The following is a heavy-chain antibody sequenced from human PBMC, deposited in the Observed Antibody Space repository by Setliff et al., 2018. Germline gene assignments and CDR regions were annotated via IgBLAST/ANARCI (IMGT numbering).Heavy chain of an antibody. Sequence: PGGSLRLSCAGSGFTFSSFGMNWVRQAPGKGLEWVSYINTVGTNIFYADSVRGRFTISRDNARKSLFLQMSSLRVEDTAVYYCAKDVGRGSGYYYYTDVWGKGTTVPVSS. CDR2: INTVGTNI. J-gene: IGHJ6*03. V-gene: IGHV3-48*01. CDR1: GFTFSSFG. D-gene: IGHD2-15*01. CDR3: AKDVGRGSGYYYYTDV.